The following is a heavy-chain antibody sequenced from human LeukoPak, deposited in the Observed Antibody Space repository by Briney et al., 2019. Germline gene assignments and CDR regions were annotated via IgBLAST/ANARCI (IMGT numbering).Heavy chain of an antibody. V-gene: IGHV4-34*01. Sequence: PSETLSLTCAVYGGSFSGYYWSWIRQPPGKGLEWIGEINHSGSTNHNPSLKSRVTISVDTSKNQFSLKLSSVTAADTAVYYCARRPRGVIKGFDYWGQGTLVTVSS. J-gene: IGHJ4*02. CDR3: ARRPRGVIKGFDY. D-gene: IGHD3-10*01. CDR1: GGSFSGYY. CDR2: INHSGST.